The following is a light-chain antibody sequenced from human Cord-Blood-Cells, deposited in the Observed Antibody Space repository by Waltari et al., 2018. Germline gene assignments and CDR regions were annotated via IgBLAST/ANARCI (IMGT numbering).Light chain of an antibody. Sequence: EIVLTQSPATLSLSPGERATLSCRASQSVSSYLAWYQQKPGQAPRLLIYDASNRVTGIPARFSGSGSGTDFTLTISSLEPEDFAVYYCQQRSNWPPITVGQGTRLEIK. V-gene: IGKV3-11*01. J-gene: IGKJ5*01. CDR2: DAS. CDR3: QQRSNWPPIT. CDR1: QSVSSY.